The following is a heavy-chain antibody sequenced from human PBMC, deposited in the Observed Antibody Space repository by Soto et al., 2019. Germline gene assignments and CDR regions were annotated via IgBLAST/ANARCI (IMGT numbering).Heavy chain of an antibody. Sequence: GGSLRLSCAASGFTFRDYWMSRVRQAPGKGLEWVATIKQDGSEKYYVDSVEGRFTISRDNAKNSLYLQMNSLRAEDTAVYYCAKDLPSHWGQGTLVTVSS. D-gene: IGHD6-6*01. CDR3: AKDLPSH. CDR1: GFTFRDYW. CDR2: IKQDGSEK. J-gene: IGHJ4*02. V-gene: IGHV3-7*03.